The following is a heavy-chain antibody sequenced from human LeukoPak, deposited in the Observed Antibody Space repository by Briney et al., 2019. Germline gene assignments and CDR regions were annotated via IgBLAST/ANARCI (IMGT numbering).Heavy chain of an antibody. Sequence: PGGSLRLSCAASGFTFSSFGMHGVRQAPGKGLEWVAVISYDGNNDYYADSVKGRFTVSRDNFENTVFLEMNSLRFDDTAIYYCARDPWGYFDSSGYSAYYFDSWGQGALVTVSS. J-gene: IGHJ4*02. CDR2: ISYDGNND. CDR1: GFTFSSFG. D-gene: IGHD3-22*01. V-gene: IGHV3-30*19. CDR3: ARDPWGYFDSSGYSAYYFDS.